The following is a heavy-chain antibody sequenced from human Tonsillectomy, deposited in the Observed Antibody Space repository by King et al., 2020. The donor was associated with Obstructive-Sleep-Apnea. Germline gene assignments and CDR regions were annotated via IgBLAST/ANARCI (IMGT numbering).Heavy chain of an antibody. CDR2: MNPNSGNT. V-gene: IGHV1-8*01. CDR3: ARGFTTVTTCWFDP. J-gene: IGHJ5*02. D-gene: IGHD4-17*01. Sequence: QLVQSGAEVKKPGASVKVSCKASGYTFTSYDINWVRQATGQGLEWMGWMNPNSGNTGHAQKFQGRVTMTRNTSISTAYMELSSLRSADTAVYYCARGFTTVTTCWFDPWGQGTLVTVSS. CDR1: GYTFTSYD.